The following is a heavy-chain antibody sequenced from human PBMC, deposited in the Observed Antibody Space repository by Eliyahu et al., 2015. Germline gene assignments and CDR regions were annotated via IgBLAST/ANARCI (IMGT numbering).Heavy chain of an antibody. CDR3: AKDRLPSVAARADAFDI. CDR2: ISWNSGSI. V-gene: IGHV3-9*01. CDR1: GFPFXDXA. J-gene: IGHJ3*02. Sequence: EVQLVESGGGXVQPGRSLRLXCAXXGFPFXDXAMHWVRQAPGKXLEWVSGISWNSGSIGYADSVKGRFTISRDNAKNSLYLQMNSLRAEDTALYYCAKDRLPSVAARADAFDIWGQGTMVTVSS. D-gene: IGHD6-6*01.